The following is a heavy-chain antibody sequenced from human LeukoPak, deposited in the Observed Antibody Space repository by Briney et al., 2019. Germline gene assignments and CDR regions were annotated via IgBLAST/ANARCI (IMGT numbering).Heavy chain of an antibody. CDR1: GGSISSGGYY. D-gene: IGHD3-10*01. CDR3: ARDHHYGSGSYYTAWFDP. CDR2: IYYSGST. Sequence: SETLSLTCTVSGGSISSGGYYWSRIRQHPGKGLEWIGYIYYSGSTYYNPSLKSRVTISVDTSKNQFSLKLSSVTAADTAVYYCARDHHYGSGSYYTAWFDPWGQGTLVTVSS. J-gene: IGHJ5*02. V-gene: IGHV4-31*03.